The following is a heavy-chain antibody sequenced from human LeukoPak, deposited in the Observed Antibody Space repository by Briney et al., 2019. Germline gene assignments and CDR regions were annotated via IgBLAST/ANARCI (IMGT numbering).Heavy chain of an antibody. Sequence: PGAPLRPSCAASGFTVSSSAMGWVRQAPRTGRDWVSSISSSVGSTYYADSVKGRFTISRDDSKNTLHLQMNSLRAEDTAVYYCAKDGDDYDNSGYSSWFDPWGQGTLVTVSS. V-gene: IGHV3-23*01. J-gene: IGHJ5*02. CDR1: GFTVSSSA. CDR2: ISSSVGST. D-gene: IGHD3-22*01. CDR3: AKDGDDYDNSGYSSWFDP.